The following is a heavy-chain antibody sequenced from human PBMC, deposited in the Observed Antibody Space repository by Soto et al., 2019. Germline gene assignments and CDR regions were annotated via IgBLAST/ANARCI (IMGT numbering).Heavy chain of an antibody. D-gene: IGHD2-2*01. CDR1: GFTFSSFA. CDR3: AKPAGAARDCSTYRSFVFGMDV. CDR2: VSGGGGST. V-gene: IGHV3-23*01. Sequence: PWVYLRLSCLASGFTFSSFAMSCFRHAPWKGLEWVSAVSGGGGSTYYADSVKGRFTISRDNSKNSLYLQMSSLRAEDTAVYYCAKPAGAARDCSTYRSFVFGMDVW. J-gene: IGHJ6*01.